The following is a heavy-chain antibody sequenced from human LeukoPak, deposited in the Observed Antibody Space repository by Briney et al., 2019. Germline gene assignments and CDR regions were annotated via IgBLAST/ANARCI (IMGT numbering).Heavy chain of an antibody. D-gene: IGHD4-17*01. CDR2: ISGSGGST. CDR1: GFTFSSYA. J-gene: IGHJ4*02. V-gene: IGHV3-23*01. Sequence: GRSLRLSCAASGFTFSSYAMHWVRQAPGKGLEWVSAISGSGGSTYYADSVKGRFTIPRDNSKNTLYLQMNSLRAEDTAVYYCAKDRTPTTVTTDDYWGQGTLVTVSS. CDR3: AKDRTPTTVTTDDY.